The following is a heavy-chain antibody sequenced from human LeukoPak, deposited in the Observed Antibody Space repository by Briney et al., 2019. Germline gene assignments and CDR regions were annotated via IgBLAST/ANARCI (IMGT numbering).Heavy chain of an antibody. CDR2: INTNTGNP. CDR1: GYTFSNYA. D-gene: IGHD1-20*01. V-gene: IGHV7-4-1*02. Sequence: EASVKVSCKASGYTFSNYAMNWVRQAPGQGLEWMGWINTNTGNPTYAQGFTGRFVFSLDTSVSTAYLQISSLKAEDTAVYYCARDIAGKFGANWFDPWGQGTLVTVSS. J-gene: IGHJ5*02. CDR3: ARDIAGKFGANWFDP.